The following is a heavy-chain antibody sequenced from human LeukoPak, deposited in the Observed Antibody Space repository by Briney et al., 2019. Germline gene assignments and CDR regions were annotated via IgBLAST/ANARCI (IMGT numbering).Heavy chain of an antibody. V-gene: IGHV4-39*07. J-gene: IGHJ3*02. CDR1: GGSISSSSYY. D-gene: IGHD3-10*01. CDR3: ARDAFGLENASDI. Sequence: SETLSLTCTVSGGSISSSSYYWGWIRQPPGKGLEWIGSIYYSGSTYYNPSLKSRVTISVDTSKNQFSLKLSSVTAADTAVYYCARDAFGLENASDIWGQGTMVTVSS. CDR2: IYYSGST.